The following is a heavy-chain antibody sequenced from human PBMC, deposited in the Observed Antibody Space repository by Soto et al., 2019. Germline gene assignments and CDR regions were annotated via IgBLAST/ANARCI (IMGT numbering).Heavy chain of an antibody. J-gene: IGHJ4*02. Sequence: GGSLRLSCAASGFTFSSYSMYWVRQAPGKGLEWVSLISYSSTYIHYADSVKGRFTISRDDAKNSLSLQMNSLRAEDTAVYYCAVGGIVATIDYWGQGTLVTVSS. CDR2: ISYSSTYI. D-gene: IGHD5-12*01. CDR3: AVGGIVATIDY. V-gene: IGHV3-21*01. CDR1: GFTFSSYS.